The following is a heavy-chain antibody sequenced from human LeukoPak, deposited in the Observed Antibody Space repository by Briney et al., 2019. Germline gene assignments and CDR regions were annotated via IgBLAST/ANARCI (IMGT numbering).Heavy chain of an antibody. CDR1: GFTFSDYY. CDR3: ARLIAAAGSHWFDP. Sequence: NPGGSLRLSCAASGFTFSDYYMSWIRQAPGKGLECVSYISSSSSYTNYADSVKGRFTISRDNAKNSLYLQMNSLRAEDTAVYYCARLIAAAGSHWFDPWGQGTLVTVSS. V-gene: IGHV3-11*03. J-gene: IGHJ5*02. CDR2: ISSSSSYT. D-gene: IGHD6-13*01.